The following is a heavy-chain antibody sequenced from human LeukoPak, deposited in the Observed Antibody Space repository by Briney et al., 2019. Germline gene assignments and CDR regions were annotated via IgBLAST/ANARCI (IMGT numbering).Heavy chain of an antibody. CDR3: ARDHPIVVVPAAIRNGIFDY. CDR2: ISSSSSYI. V-gene: IGHV3-21*01. Sequence: GGSLRLSCAASGFTFSSYSMNWVRQAPGKGLEWVSSISSSSSYIYYADSVKGRFTISRDNAKNSLYLQMNSLRAEDTAVYYCARDHPIVVVPAAIRNGIFDYWGQGTLVTVSS. D-gene: IGHD2-2*02. J-gene: IGHJ4*02. CDR1: GFTFSSYS.